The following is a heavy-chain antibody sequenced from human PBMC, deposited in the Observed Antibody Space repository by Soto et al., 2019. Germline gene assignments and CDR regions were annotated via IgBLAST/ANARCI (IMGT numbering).Heavy chain of an antibody. CDR1: GGSISSYY. V-gene: IGHV4-59*08. D-gene: IGHD6-19*01. CDR3: ARPLSGWADY. Sequence: PSETLSLTCTVSGGSISSYYWSWIRQPPGKGLEWIGYIYYSGSTNYNPSLKSRVTISVDTSKNQFSLKLSSVTAADTAVYYCARPLSGWADYWGQGTLVTV. CDR2: IYYSGST. J-gene: IGHJ4*02.